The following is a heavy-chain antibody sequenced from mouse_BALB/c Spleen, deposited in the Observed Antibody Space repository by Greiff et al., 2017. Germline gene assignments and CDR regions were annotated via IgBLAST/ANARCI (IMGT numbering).Heavy chain of an antibody. CDR1: GYTFTSYW. CDR2: INPSNGRT. V-gene: IGHV1S81*02. J-gene: IGHJ3*01. D-gene: IGHD2-10*02. Sequence: QVQLQQPGAELVKPGASVKLSCKASGYTFTSYWMHWVKQRPGQGLEWIGEINPSNGRTNYNEKFKSKATLTVDKSSSTAYMQLSSLTSEDSAVYYWARKEYGNYVGFAYWGQGTLVTVSA. CDR3: ARKEYGNYVGFAY.